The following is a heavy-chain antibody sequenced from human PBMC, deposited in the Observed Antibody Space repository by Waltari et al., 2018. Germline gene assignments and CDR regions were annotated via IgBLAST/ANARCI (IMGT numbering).Heavy chain of an antibody. J-gene: IGHJ4*02. CDR2: VRGDGKT. CDR3: ARDRGRGLYLDS. D-gene: IGHD2-15*01. Sequence: QLQLQESGPGMVKPSGHLSLTCAVSGDSMTTTDCWSWVRQPPVKGLEWIGQVRGDGKTNYNPSVASRVTISLDTSTDQFSLRVTSATAADTAIYFCARDRGRGLYLDSWGQGMLVTVSS. V-gene: IGHV4-4*02. CDR1: GDSMTTTDC.